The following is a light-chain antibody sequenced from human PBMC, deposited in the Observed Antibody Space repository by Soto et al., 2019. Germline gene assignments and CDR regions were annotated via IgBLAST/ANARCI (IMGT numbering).Light chain of an antibody. V-gene: IGKV3-15*01. CDR2: DAS. J-gene: IGKJ1*01. CDR3: QQYNNWPTWT. Sequence: EIVLTQSPATLSVSPGERVTLSCRASQSVSGDLAWYHHKPGQAPRLLIYDASARALHTPARFAGSGSGTDFTLTISSLQSEDFAVYFCQQYNNWPTWTFGQGTKVDIK. CDR1: QSVSGD.